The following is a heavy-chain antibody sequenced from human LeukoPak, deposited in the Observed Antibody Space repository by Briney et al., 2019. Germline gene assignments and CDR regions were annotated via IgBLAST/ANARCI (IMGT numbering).Heavy chain of an antibody. D-gene: IGHD3-22*01. J-gene: IGHJ4*02. CDR1: GFTFNSHA. CDR3: ARVRYDGSGYYSIYDY. CDR2: ISGSGGST. Sequence: GGSLRLSCAASGFTFNSHAMNWVRQAPGKGLEWVSVISGSGGSTYYADSVKGRFTISRDNAKNSLYLQMNSLRAEDTAVYYCARVRYDGSGYYSIYDYWGQGTLVTVSS. V-gene: IGHV3-23*01.